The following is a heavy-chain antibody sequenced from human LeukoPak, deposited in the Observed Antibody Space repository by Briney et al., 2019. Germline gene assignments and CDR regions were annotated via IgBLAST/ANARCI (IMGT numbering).Heavy chain of an antibody. CDR3: ARTPAVTPDY. V-gene: IGHV5-10-1*01. CDR2: IAPSDSYT. CDR1: GYSFTNYW. J-gene: IGHJ4*02. D-gene: IGHD4-11*01. Sequence: GESLRISCKGSGYSFTNYWISWVRQMPGKGLEWMGRIAPSDSYTNYSPSFQGHVTISADKSISTAYLQWSSLKASDTAMYYCARTPAVTPDYWGQGTLVTVSS.